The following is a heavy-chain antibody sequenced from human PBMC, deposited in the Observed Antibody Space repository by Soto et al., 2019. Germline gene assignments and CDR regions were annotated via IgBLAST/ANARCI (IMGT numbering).Heavy chain of an antibody. J-gene: IGHJ2*01. CDR2: IKQDGYEK. V-gene: IGHV3-7*03. CDR3: ARGLESSGYFSPDWYFDL. Sequence: ESGGALVQPGGSLRLSCAASGFTFNTYWMSWVRQAPGKGLEWVANIKQDGYEKYSVDSVKGRFTISRDNAKNSLYLQMNSLRVEDTAVYYCARGLESSGYFSPDWYFDLWGRGTLVTVSS. CDR1: GFTFNTYW. D-gene: IGHD3-22*01.